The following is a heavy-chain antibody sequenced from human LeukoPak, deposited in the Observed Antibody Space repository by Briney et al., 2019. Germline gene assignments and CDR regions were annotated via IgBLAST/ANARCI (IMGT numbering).Heavy chain of an antibody. J-gene: IGHJ3*02. CDR2: ISGNSGST. CDR3: AKDIVVVPAASDAFDI. V-gene: IGHV3-23*01. CDR1: GFTFSSYA. D-gene: IGHD2-2*01. Sequence: GGSLRLSCAASGFTFSSYAMSWVRQAPGKGLEWVSAISGNSGSTYYADSVKGRFTISRDNSKNTLYLQMNSLRADDTAVYYCAKDIVVVPAASDAFDIWGQGTMVTVSS.